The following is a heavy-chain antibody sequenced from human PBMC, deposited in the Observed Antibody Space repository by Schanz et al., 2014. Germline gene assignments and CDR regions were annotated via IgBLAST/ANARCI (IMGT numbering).Heavy chain of an antibody. CDR2: ISGSSRTI. V-gene: IGHV3-48*04. D-gene: IGHD1-1*01. Sequence: VQLVDSGGGLVKPGGSLRLSCAASGFGFSSYSMNWVRQAPGKGLEWVSYISGSSRTIYYADSMKGRFTISRDNAKNSLYLQMNGLRAEDTAVYYCARDRRNADLDYWGQGTLVTVSS. J-gene: IGHJ4*02. CDR1: GFGFSSYS. CDR3: ARDRRNADLDY.